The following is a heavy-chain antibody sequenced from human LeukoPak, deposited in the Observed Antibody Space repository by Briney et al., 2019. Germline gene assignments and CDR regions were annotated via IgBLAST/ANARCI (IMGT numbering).Heavy chain of an antibody. CDR3: ARGSTFIAAAGTIDY. CDR2: INPSGGST. J-gene: IGHJ4*02. Sequence: ASVKVSCKASGYTFTSYYMYWVRQAPGQGLEWMGIINPSGGSTSYAQKFQGSVTMTRDTSTSTAYMELRSLRSDDTAVYYCARGSTFIAAAGTIDYWGQGTLVTVSS. V-gene: IGHV1-46*01. D-gene: IGHD6-13*01. CDR1: GYTFTSYY.